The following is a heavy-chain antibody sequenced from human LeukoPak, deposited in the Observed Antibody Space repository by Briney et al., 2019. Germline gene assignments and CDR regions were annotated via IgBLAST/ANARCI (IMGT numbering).Heavy chain of an antibody. J-gene: IGHJ4*02. CDR3: ARSPLYYDFWSGYE. D-gene: IGHD3-3*01. CDR1: GYTFTGYY. V-gene: IGHV1-2*02. CDR2: INPNSGGT. Sequence: ASVKVSCKASGYTFTGYYMHWVRQAPGQGLEWMGWINPNSGGTNYAQKFQGRVTMTRDTSISTAYMELSRLRSDDTAVYYRARSPLYYDFWSGYEWGQGTLVTVSS.